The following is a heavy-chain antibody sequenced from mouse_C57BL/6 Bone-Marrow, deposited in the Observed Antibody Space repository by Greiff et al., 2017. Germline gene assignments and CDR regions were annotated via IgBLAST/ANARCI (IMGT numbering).Heavy chain of an antibody. J-gene: IGHJ4*01. CDR2: IYPGSGST. D-gene: IGHD3-3*01. CDR1: GYTFTSYW. Sequence: QVQLQQPGAELVKPGASVKMSCKASGYTFTSYWITWVKQRPGQGLEWIGDIYPGSGSTNYNEKFKSKATLTVDTSSSTAYMQLSSLTSEDSEVYYCARGTAFYAMDYWGQGTSVTVSS. CDR3: ARGTAFYAMDY. V-gene: IGHV1-55*01.